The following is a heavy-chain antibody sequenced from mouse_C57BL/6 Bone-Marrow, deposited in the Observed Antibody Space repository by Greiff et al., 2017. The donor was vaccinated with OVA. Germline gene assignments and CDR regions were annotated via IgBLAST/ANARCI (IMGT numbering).Heavy chain of an antibody. CDR3: ARATTVVEASYYFDY. D-gene: IGHD1-1*01. Sequence: QVTLKESGAELARPGASVKLSCKASGYTFTSYGISWVKQRTGQGLEWIGEIYPRSGNTYYNEKFKGKATLTADKSSSTAYMELRSLTSEDSAVYFCARATTVVEASYYFDYWGQGTTLTVSS. J-gene: IGHJ2*01. CDR2: IYPRSGNT. V-gene: IGHV1-81*01. CDR1: GYTFTSYG.